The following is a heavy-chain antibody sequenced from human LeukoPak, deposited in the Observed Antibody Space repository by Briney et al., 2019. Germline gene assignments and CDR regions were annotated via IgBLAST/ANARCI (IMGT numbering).Heavy chain of an antibody. D-gene: IGHD3-22*01. V-gene: IGHV6-1*01. J-gene: IGHJ6*03. CDR2: TYYRSKWYN. CDR1: GDSVSSNSAA. Sequence: SQTLSLTCAISGDSVSSNSAAWNWIRQSPSRGLEWLGRTYYRSKWYNDYAVSVKSRITINPDTSKNQFSLQLNSVTPEDTAVYYCARDYYDSSGYYQNYYYYMDVWGKGTTVTVSS. CDR3: ARDYYDSSGYYQNYYYYMDV.